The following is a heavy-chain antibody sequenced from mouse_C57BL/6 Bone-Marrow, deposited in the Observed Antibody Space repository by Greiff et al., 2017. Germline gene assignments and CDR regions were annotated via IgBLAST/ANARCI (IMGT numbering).Heavy chain of an antibody. Sequence: VQLQESGPELVKPGASVKISCKASGYAFSSSWMNWVKQRPGKGLEWIGRIYPGDGDTNYNGKFKGKATLTADKSSSTAYMQLSSLTSEDSAVSVCARDYSDYVTWFAYWGQGTLVTVSA. V-gene: IGHV1-82*01. CDR3: ARDYSDYVTWFAY. CDR2: IYPGDGDT. CDR1: GYAFSSSW. D-gene: IGHD2-13*01. J-gene: IGHJ3*01.